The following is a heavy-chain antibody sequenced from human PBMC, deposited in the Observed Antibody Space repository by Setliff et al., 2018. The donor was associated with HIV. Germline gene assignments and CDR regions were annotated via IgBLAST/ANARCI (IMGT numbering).Heavy chain of an antibody. V-gene: IGHV1-2*02. CDR2: INPYSGGT. CDR1: GYTFTGNSDYY. J-gene: IGHJ3*02. D-gene: IGHD6-25*01. Sequence: ASVKVSCKASGYTFTGNSDYYLHWVRQAPGQGLEWMGWINPYSGGTLYAQKFQDRVTMTRDASVSTAYMELSRLRSDDSALYYCTRPLRTRSAIDPFHIWGQGTMVTVSS. CDR3: TRPLRTRSAIDPFHI.